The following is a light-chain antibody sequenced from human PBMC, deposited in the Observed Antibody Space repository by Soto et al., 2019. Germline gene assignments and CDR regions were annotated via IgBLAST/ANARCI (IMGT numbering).Light chain of an antibody. CDR3: QQYYSYPWT. CDR1: QGISSY. J-gene: IGKJ1*01. CDR2: AAS. V-gene: IGKV1-8*01. Sequence: AIRMTQSPSSLSASTGDRVTITCRASQGISSYLAWYQQKPGKAPKLLIYAASTLQSGVPSRFSGSGSGTXXXXXXSCLQSEDFATYYCQQYYSYPWTFGQGTKVEIK.